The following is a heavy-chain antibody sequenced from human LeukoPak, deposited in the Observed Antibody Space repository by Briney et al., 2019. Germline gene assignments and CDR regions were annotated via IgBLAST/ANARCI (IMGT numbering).Heavy chain of an antibody. CDR1: GGTFSSYA. CDR2: IIPIFGTA. J-gene: IGHJ4*02. V-gene: IGHV1-69*05. CDR3: ARDGCSGGSCYYRFGYFDY. D-gene: IGHD2-15*01. Sequence: SVKVSCKASGGTFSSYAISWVRQAPGQGLDWMGRIIPIFGTANYAQKFQGRVTITTDESTSTAYMELSSLRSEDTAVYYCARDGCSGGSCYYRFGYFDYWGQGTLVTVSS.